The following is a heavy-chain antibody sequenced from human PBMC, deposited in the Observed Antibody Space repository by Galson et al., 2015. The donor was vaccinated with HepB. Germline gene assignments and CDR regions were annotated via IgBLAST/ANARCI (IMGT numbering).Heavy chain of an antibody. J-gene: IGHJ4*02. Sequence: SLRLSCAASGFTFSLYSMNWVRQAPGKGLEWVSYISTSSGYIYYADAVKGRFTTSRDNAKNSLYLQMNSLTAEDTAVYFCARFMSGYSSSWLDYWGQGTLVTVSS. V-gene: IGHV3-21*01. CDR3: ARFMSGYSSSWLDY. D-gene: IGHD6-13*01. CDR1: GFTFSLYS. CDR2: ISTSSGYI.